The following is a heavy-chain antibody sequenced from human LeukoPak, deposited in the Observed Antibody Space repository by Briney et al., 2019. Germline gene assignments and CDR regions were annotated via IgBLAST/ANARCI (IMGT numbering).Heavy chain of an antibody. CDR1: GGSINNYY. CDR2: IYYSGST. CDR3: ARGRDYGDYSPHSDY. Sequence: SETLSLTCTVSGGSINNYYWIWTRQPPGKGLEWIGYIYYSGSTYYNPSLKSRVTISVDTSKNQFSLKLSSVTAADTAVYYCARGRDYGDYSPHSDYWGQGTLVTVSS. D-gene: IGHD4-17*01. V-gene: IGHV4-59*06. J-gene: IGHJ4*02.